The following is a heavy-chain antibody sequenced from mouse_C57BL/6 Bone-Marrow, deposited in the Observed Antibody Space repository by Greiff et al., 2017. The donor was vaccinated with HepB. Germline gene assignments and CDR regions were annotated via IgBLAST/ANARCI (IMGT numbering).Heavy chain of an antibody. CDR2: IYPRSGNT. V-gene: IGHV1-81*01. CDR3: ARPSYGSSYRWYFDV. J-gene: IGHJ1*03. Sequence: VKLQESGAELARPGASVKLSCKASGYTFTSYGISWVKQRTGQGLEWIGEIYPRSGNTYYNEKFKGKATLTADKSSSTAYMELRSLTSEDSAVYFCARPSYGSSYRWYFDVWGTGTTVTVSS. D-gene: IGHD1-1*01. CDR1: GYTFTSYG.